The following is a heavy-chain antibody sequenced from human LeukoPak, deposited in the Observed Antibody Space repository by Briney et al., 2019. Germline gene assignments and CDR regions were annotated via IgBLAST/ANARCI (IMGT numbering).Heavy chain of an antibody. Sequence: GGSLRLSCAASGFAFTTYSMNWVRQAPGKGLEWVSSVSRSRRFIFYADSVQGRFTISRDDAKDSLFLQMNSLRAEDTAVYYCARVSDAFDYFFDSWGQGTLVTVSS. CDR1: GFAFTTYS. J-gene: IGHJ4*02. V-gene: IGHV3-21*01. CDR3: ARVSDAFDYFFDS. CDR2: VSRSRRFI. D-gene: IGHD5-12*01.